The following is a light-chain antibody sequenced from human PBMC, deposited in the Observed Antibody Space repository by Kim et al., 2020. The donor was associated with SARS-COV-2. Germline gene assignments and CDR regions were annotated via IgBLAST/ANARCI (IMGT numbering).Light chain of an antibody. Sequence: LSPGERATLSCRASQSVSRSYLAWYQQKPGQAPRLLIYGASSRATGIPDRFSGSGSGTDFTLTISRLEPEDFAVYYCQQYGSSPRFGPGTKVDIK. CDR1: QSVSRSY. V-gene: IGKV3-20*01. J-gene: IGKJ3*01. CDR3: QQYGSSPR. CDR2: GAS.